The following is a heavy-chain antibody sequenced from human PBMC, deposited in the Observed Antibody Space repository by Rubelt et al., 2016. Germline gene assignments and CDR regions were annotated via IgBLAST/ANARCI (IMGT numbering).Heavy chain of an antibody. D-gene: IGHD3-10*01. J-gene: IGHJ4*02. Sequence: APGKGLEWVAVIWYDGSNKYYADSVKGRFTNSRDNSKNTLYLQMNSLRAEDTAVYYCARDLTSGYFDHWGQGTLVTVSS. CDR2: IWYDGSNK. V-gene: IGHV3-33*01. CDR3: ARDLTSGYFDH.